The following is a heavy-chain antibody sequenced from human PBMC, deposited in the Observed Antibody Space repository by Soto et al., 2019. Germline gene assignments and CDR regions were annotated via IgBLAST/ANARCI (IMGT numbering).Heavy chain of an antibody. CDR3: ARSTYYDILTGSYYYYAMDV. Sequence: EVQLVESGGGLTQPGVSLRLSCAASGFTVGSNYMSWVRQAPGKGLEWVSVIYSEGTPYYADSVKGRFTISRENSNNTLYLHMTNLRAEDTAVYYCARSTYYDILTGSYYYYAMDVGGQGTTVTVSS. J-gene: IGHJ6*02. D-gene: IGHD3-9*01. CDR2: IYSEGTP. CDR1: GFTVGSNY. V-gene: IGHV3-53*01.